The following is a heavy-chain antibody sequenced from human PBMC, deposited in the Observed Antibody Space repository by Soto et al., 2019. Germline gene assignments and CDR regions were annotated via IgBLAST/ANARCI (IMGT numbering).Heavy chain of an antibody. D-gene: IGHD5-18*01. Sequence: SVKVSCKASGGTFSSYAISWVRQAPGQGLEWMGGIIPIFGTANYAQKFQGRVTITADESTSTAYMELSSLRSEDTAVYYCARDVDTAMVSRCGMDVWGQGTTVTVSS. CDR1: GGTFSSYA. CDR2: IIPIFGTA. V-gene: IGHV1-69*13. J-gene: IGHJ6*02. CDR3: ARDVDTAMVSRCGMDV.